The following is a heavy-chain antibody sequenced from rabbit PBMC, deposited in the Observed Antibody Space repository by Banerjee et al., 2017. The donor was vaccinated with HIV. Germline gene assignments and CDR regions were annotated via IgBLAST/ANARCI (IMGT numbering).Heavy chain of an antibody. D-gene: IGHD6-1*01. J-gene: IGHJ4*01. CDR3: ARDPYSGYAGYGYALDL. CDR2: IYPDYGST. Sequence: QEQLVESGGGLVTLGGSLKLSCKASGIDFSSYGISWVRQAPGKGLEWIAYIYPDYGSTDYASWVNGRFTISETSSTTVTLQMTSLTAADTATYFCARDPYSGYAGYGYALDLWGQGTLVTVS. CDR1: GIDFSSYG. V-gene: IGHV1S45*01.